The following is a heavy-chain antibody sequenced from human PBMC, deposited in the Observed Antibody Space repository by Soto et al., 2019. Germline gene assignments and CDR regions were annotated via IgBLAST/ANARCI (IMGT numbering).Heavy chain of an antibody. CDR3: ARPANTVADHFDL. V-gene: IGHV5-51*01. CDR1: GYTFTIYW. CDR2: IYPSDSDT. D-gene: IGHD4-17*01. Sequence: PGESLKISCRVSGYTFTIYWICWVRQMPGKGLEWMGIIYPSDSDTRYSPSFQGQVTISADQSINTAYLQWDSLKASDTAIYYCARPANTVADHFDLWGQGTPVTVSS. J-gene: IGHJ4*02.